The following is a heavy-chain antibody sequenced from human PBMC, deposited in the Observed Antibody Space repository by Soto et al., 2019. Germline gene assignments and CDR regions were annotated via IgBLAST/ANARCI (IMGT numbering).Heavy chain of an antibody. Sequence: SETLSLTCAVYGGSFSGYHWSWIRQPPGKGLEWIGEINHSGSTNYNPSLKSRVTISVDTSKNQFSLKLSSVTAADTAVYYCATSSNYGDFDYWGQGTLVTVSS. CDR2: INHSGST. D-gene: IGHD4-17*01. CDR1: GGSFSGYH. V-gene: IGHV4-34*01. J-gene: IGHJ4*02. CDR3: ATSSNYGDFDY.